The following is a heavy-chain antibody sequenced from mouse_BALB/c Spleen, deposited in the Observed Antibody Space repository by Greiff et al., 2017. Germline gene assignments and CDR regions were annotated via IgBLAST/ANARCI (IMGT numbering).Heavy chain of an antibody. V-gene: IGHV1-14*01. CDR1: GYTFTSYV. D-gene: IGHD3-2*01. CDR2: INPYNDGT. J-gene: IGHJ2*01. CDR3: ARGGQLGLRRYFDY. Sequence: VQLQQSGPELVKPGASVKMSCKASGYTFTSYVMHWVKQKPGQGLEWIGYINPYNDGTKYNEKFKGKATLTSDKSSSTAYMELSSLTSEDSAVYYCARGGQLGLRRYFDYWGQGTTLTVSS.